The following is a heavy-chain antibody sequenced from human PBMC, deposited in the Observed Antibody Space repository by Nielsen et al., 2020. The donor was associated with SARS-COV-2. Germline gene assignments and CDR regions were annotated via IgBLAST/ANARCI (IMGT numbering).Heavy chain of an antibody. J-gene: IGHJ6*02. CDR1: GFTFSSYG. CDR3: ARDGNWNYAAYYYYGVDV. D-gene: IGHD1-7*01. V-gene: IGHV3-33*08. CDR2: IWYDGSNK. Sequence: GESLKISCAASGFTFSSYGMHWVRQAPGKGLEWVAVIWYDGSNKYYADSVKGRFTISRDNSKNTLYLQMNSLRAEDTAVYYCARDGNWNYAAYYYYGVDVWGQGTTVTVSS.